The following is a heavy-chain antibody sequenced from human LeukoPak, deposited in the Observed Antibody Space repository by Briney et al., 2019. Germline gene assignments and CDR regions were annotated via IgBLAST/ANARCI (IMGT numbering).Heavy chain of an antibody. V-gene: IGHV1-2*02. Sequence: GGSVHDTCQPSGWTLTGYSMHGVRQPPGQGVEWVGWINSKRGATNYAQKLQGRVTITSDTSISIAYMQLISLRSDDTAVYYCSRRTRDGGSYLFDYWGEKGLVAVSS. CDR2: INSKRGAT. CDR3: SRRTRDGGSYLFDY. D-gene: IGHD1-26*01. CDR1: GWTLTGYS. J-gene: IGHJ4*02.